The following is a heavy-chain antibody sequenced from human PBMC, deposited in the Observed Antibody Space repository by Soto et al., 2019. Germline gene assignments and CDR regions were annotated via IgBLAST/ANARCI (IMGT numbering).Heavy chain of an antibody. CDR3: EKTKAVVIAALDG. D-gene: IGHD2-21*01. CDR2: ISQNGGSRGGT. V-gene: IGHV3-23*01. J-gene: IGHJ3*01. CDR1: GFTFSNSA. Sequence: PXVSLRLSCTASGFTFSNSAMTGVRQAPGQGLEWVASISQNGGSRGGTYYADSVKGRVTISRDNSKDILYLQLDSLRGADTAVYYCEKTKAVVIAALDGWGQRTKVTVSS.